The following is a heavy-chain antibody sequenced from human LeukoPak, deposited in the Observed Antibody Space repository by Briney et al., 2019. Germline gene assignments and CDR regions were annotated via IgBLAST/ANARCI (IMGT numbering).Heavy chain of an antibody. D-gene: IGHD2-15*01. J-gene: IGHJ4*02. V-gene: IGHV4-39*01. CDR2: VYYSERT. CDR3: ARQGSAYYFDF. CDR1: GGSISSSSYY. Sequence: SETLSLTCTVSGGSISSSSYYWGWIRQPPGKELQWIACVYYSERTNYSPSLKSRVTISVDTSEKQFSLQLNSVTAADTAVYYCARQGSAYYFDFWGQGLLFTVSS.